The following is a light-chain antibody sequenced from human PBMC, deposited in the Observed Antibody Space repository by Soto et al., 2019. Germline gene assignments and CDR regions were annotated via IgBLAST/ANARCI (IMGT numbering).Light chain of an antibody. CDR2: QAS. CDR1: QNISSW. Sequence: DIQMTQSPSTLSASIGDRVTITCRASQNISSWLSWYQHKPGKAPNLLIYQASILESGVPSRFSGSGSGTEFSLTISSLQPDDFATFYCQQYNLKSLSFVVGTKVEIK. CDR3: QQYNLKSLS. J-gene: IGKJ4*01. V-gene: IGKV1-5*03.